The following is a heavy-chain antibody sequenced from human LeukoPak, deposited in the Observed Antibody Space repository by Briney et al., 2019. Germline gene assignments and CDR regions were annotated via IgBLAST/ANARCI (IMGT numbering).Heavy chain of an antibody. V-gene: IGHV3-23*01. CDR1: GFTFNRYG. J-gene: IGHJ3*02. D-gene: IGHD6-13*01. CDR3: ARAGYSSSWYRNGAFDI. Sequence: GGSLRLSCAASGFTFNRYGMSWVRRAPGKGLEWVSSISSSGGNTYYADSVKGRFTISRDNAKNSLYLQMNSLRAEDTAVYYCARAGYSSSWYRNGAFDIWGQGTMVTVSS. CDR2: ISSSGGNT.